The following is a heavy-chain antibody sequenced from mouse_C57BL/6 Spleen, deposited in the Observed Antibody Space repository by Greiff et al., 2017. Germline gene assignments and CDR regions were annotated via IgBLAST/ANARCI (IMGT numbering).Heavy chain of an antibody. CDR3: ARCPMINYAMDY. Sequence: QVRLQQPGAELVKPGASVKMSCKASGYTFTSYWITWVKQRPGQGLEWIGDIYPGSGSTNYNEKFKSKDTLTVDTSASTAYMQLSSQTSEDSAVYYCARCPMINYAMDYWGQGTSVTVSS. J-gene: IGHJ4*01. CDR1: GYTFTSYW. CDR2: IYPGSGST. D-gene: IGHD2-4*01. V-gene: IGHV1-55*01.